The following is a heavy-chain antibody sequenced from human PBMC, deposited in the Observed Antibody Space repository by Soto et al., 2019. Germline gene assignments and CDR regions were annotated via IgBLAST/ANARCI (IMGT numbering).Heavy chain of an antibody. Sequence: ESCPTGEPTQTLTLTCTFSGFSLSTTGMCVSWIRQPPGKALEWLALIDWADDKYYSTSLKTRLTISKDTSKNQVVLTMTNVEPVDTATYFCSRAVGGFTYGYPDYWGQGTLVTVYS. CDR3: SRAVGGFTYGYPDY. CDR1: GFSLSTTGMC. D-gene: IGHD5-18*01. V-gene: IGHV2-70*01. CDR2: IDWADDK. J-gene: IGHJ4*02.